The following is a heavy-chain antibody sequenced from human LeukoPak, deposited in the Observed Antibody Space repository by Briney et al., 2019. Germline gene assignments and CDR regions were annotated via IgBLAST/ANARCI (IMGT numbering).Heavy chain of an antibody. CDR2: ISSSGSTI. V-gene: IGHV3-48*03. CDR3: AREAIAADFDP. D-gene: IGHD6-25*01. CDR1: GFTFSSYE. J-gene: IGHJ5*02. Sequence: GGSLRLSCAASGFTFSSYEMNWVRQAPGNGLEWVSYISSSGSTIYYADSVKGRFTISRDNAKNSLYLQMNSLRAEDTAVYYCAREAIAADFDPWGQGTLVTVSS.